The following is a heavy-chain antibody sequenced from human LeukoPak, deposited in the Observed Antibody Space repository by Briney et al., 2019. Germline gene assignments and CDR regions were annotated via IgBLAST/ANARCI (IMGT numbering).Heavy chain of an antibody. CDR2: ISAYNGNT. CDR1: GYTFTSYY. D-gene: IGHD4-17*01. Sequence: GASVKVSCKASGYTFTSYYMHWVRQAPGQGLEWMGWISAYNGNTNYAQKLQGRVTMTTDTSTSTAYMELRSLRSDDTAVYYCARDTRTYGDYVGWFDPWGQGTLVTVSS. J-gene: IGHJ5*02. V-gene: IGHV1-18*04. CDR3: ARDTRTYGDYVGWFDP.